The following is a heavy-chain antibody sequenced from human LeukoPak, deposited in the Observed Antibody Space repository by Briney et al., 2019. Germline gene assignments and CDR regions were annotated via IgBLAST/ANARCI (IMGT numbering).Heavy chain of an antibody. CDR2: IRTKTEGEPT. CDR3: TADLSDSSAWSFDH. V-gene: IGHV3-15*01. Sequence: PGGSLRLSCAASGFTFSDAWLSWVRQAPGKGLEWIGRIRTKTEGEPTDYPGPVKGRFSISRDPAKDTLYLQMHSLTTEDTAVYYCTADLSDSSAWSFDHWGRGTLVTVSS. J-gene: IGHJ4*02. CDR1: GFTFSDAW. D-gene: IGHD3-22*01.